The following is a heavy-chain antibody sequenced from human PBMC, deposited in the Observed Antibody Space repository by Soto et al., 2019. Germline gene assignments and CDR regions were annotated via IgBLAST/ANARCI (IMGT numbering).Heavy chain of an antibody. CDR3: AKAQTRIAVAGNFDF. Sequence: EVQLLESGGGLLQPGGSLRLSCAASGFTFSSYAMSWVRQAPGKGLEWVSALSGSGGSTYYADSVKGRFTLSRDNSKNTRYLQMNSLRAEDTAEYYCAKAQTRIAVAGNFDFWGQGNLVTVSA. CDR2: LSGSGGST. V-gene: IGHV3-23*01. J-gene: IGHJ4*02. CDR1: GFTFSSYA. D-gene: IGHD6-19*01.